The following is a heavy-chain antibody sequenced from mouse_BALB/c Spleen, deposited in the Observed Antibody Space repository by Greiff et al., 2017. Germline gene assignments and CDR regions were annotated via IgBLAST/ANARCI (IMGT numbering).Heavy chain of an antibody. Sequence: VQLQQSGPVLVKPGASVQISCKASGYSFTGYYMHWVKQSHVKSLEWIGRINPYNGSTSYNQNFKDKASLTVDKSSSTAYMELHSLTSEDSAVYYCARSTLLTNMDDWGQGTSVTVAS. CDR1: GYSFTGYY. V-gene: IGHV1-31*01. CDR2: INPYNGST. D-gene: IGHD2-12*01. J-gene: IGHJ4*01. CDR3: ARSTLLTNMDD.